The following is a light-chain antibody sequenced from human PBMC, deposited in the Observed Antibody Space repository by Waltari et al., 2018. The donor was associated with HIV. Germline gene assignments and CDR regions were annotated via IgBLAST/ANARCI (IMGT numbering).Light chain of an antibody. Sequence: QSVLTQPPSAYGTPGQRATLSCSRSSSNIGNNAVSWHQHFPGPAPKLLIYSNNQRPSGVPDRFSGSKSGTSASLAISGLQSEDEANYYCETLDDNLNGPVFGGGTKLTVL. CDR1: SSNIGNNA. CDR3: ETLDDNLNGPV. J-gene: IGLJ2*01. CDR2: SNN. V-gene: IGLV1-44*01.